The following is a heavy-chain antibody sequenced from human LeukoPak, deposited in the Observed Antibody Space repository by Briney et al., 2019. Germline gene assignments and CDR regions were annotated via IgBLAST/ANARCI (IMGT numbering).Heavy chain of an antibody. V-gene: IGHV1-18*01. CDR1: GYTFTSYG. D-gene: IGHD3-22*01. CDR2: ISAYNGNT. Sequence: GASVKVSCKASGYTFTSYGISWVRQAPGQGLEWMGWISAYNGNTNYAQKFQGRVTITADKSTSTAYMELSSLEDTAVFYCAREAMIVVVIEEESKFDYWGQGTLVTVSS. J-gene: IGHJ4*02. CDR3: AREAMIVVVIEEESKFDY.